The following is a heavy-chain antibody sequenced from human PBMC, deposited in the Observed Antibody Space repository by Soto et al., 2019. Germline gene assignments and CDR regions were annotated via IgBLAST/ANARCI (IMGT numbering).Heavy chain of an antibody. CDR3: VHHGGDHYSHCC. CDR2: IFYSGST. D-gene: IGHD4-17*01. CDR1: GGSLSSSNW. J-gene: IGHJ4*01. V-gene: IGHV4-4*02. Sequence: SETLSLTCAVSGGSLSSSNWWSWVRQPPGKALEWLGEIFYSGSTKYNPSLNSRVTISADQSKNHLSLRLSSVPAADTAVYYCVHHGGDHYSHCCWVQGILVTVSS.